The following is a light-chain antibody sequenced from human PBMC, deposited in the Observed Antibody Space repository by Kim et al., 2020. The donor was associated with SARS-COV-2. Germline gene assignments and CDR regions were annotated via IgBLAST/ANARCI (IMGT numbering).Light chain of an antibody. Sequence: EIVLTQSPATLSVSPGERATLSCRAGQNIDRHLAWYQQKPGRAPRLLIYDASTRATGVPARFSGSGSGTEFTLIISSLQSEDFAVYYCHQYNNWPPSTFGQGTKLEIK. CDR2: DAS. CDR3: HQYNNWPPST. J-gene: IGKJ2*01. CDR1: QNIDRH. V-gene: IGKV3-15*01.